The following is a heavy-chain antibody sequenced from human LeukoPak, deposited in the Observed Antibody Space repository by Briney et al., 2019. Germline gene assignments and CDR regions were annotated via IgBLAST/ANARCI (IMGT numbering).Heavy chain of an antibody. CDR2: IYGGGST. CDR1: GFSVTSNY. Sequence: GGSLRLSCAASGFSVTSNYMSWVRQAPGKGLEWVSVIYGGGSTYYADSVKGRFTISRDNSENTLYLQMNSLSAEDTAVYYRAREYASSGYFSDWGQGTLVTVSS. CDR3: AREYASSGYFSD. D-gene: IGHD3-22*01. V-gene: IGHV3-53*01. J-gene: IGHJ4*02.